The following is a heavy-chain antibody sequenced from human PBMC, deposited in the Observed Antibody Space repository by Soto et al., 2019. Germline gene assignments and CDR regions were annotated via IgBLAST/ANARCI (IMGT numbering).Heavy chain of an antibody. CDR2: IYTGGTT. J-gene: IGHJ6*03. CDR1: GFTVSTYY. D-gene: IGHD5-12*01. V-gene: IGHV3-66*01. Sequence: ESGGGLVQPGGSLRLSCAASGFTVSTYYMTWVRQAPGMGLEWVSVIYTGGTTYYADSVKGRFTISRDNSKNTLYLQMHSLRAEDTAVYYCARVESGYDYYYYYYMDLWGKGTTATVSS. CDR3: ARVESGYDYYYYYYMDL.